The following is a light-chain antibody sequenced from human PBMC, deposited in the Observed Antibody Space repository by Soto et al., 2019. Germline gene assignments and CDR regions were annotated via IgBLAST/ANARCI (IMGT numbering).Light chain of an antibody. CDR1: QSISSY. CDR3: QQSYSTPLIT. V-gene: IGKV1-39*01. CDR2: AAS. Sequence: DIQMTQSASSLSASVGDRVTITCRASQSISSYLNWYQQKPGKAPKLLIYAASSLQSGVPSRFSGSGSGTDFTLTISSLQPEDFATYYCQQSYSTPLITFGQGTRLEI. J-gene: IGKJ5*01.